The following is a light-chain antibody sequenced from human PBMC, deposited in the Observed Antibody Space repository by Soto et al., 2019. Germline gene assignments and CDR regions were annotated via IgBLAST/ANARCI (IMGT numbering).Light chain of an antibody. J-gene: IGKJ5*01. CDR2: TAS. CDR3: QQGYTTPIT. CDR1: QSISTY. Sequence: DIQMTQSPSSLSASVGKRVTITCRASQSISTYLNWYQQKPGRAPKLLIYTASSLQSGVPSRFSGSGSGTDFTLTISSLQPEDFATYHCQQGYTTPITFGQGTRLEI. V-gene: IGKV1-39*01.